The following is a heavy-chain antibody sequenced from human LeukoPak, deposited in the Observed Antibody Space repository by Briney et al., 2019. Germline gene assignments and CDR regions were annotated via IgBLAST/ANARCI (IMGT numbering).Heavy chain of an antibody. CDR2: IYYSGST. Sequence: PSETLSLTCTVSGGSISTYYWSWIRQPPGKGLEWIGYIYYSGSTNYNPSLKSRVTISVDTSKNQFSLKLSSVTAADTAVYYCARDSAAGTALWGQGTLVTVSS. V-gene: IGHV4-59*01. D-gene: IGHD6-13*01. CDR3: ARDSAAGTAL. J-gene: IGHJ4*02. CDR1: GGSISTYY.